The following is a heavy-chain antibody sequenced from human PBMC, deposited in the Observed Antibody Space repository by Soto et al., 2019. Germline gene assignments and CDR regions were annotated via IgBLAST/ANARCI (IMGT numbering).Heavy chain of an antibody. Sequence: KSSETLSLTCTVSGGSISSGGYYWSWIRQHPGKGLEWIGYIYYSGSTYYNPSLKSRVTISVDTSKNQFSLKLSSVTAADTAVYYCARMDRLAQTGIYGMDVWGQGTTVTVSS. J-gene: IGHJ6*02. D-gene: IGHD3-10*01. CDR3: ARMDRLAQTGIYGMDV. CDR2: IYYSGST. CDR1: GGSISSGGYY. V-gene: IGHV4-31*03.